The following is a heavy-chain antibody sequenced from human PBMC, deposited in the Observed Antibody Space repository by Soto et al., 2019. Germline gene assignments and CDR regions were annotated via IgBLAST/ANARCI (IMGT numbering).Heavy chain of an antibody. D-gene: IGHD2-8*01. V-gene: IGHV3-9*01. CDR3: TKEVYGMGYYYYGMDV. Sequence: LRLSCAASGFIFDDFAMHWVRQAPGKGLEWVSSITWNSASVAYADSVKGRFTISRDNAKNSLYLQMNNLRPEDAALYYCTKEVYGMGYYYYGMDVWGQGTTVTVSS. CDR1: GFIFDDFA. CDR2: ITWNSASV. J-gene: IGHJ6*02.